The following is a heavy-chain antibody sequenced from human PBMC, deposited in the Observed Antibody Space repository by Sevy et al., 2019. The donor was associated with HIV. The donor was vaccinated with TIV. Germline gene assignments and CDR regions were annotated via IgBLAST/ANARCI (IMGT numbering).Heavy chain of an antibody. CDR3: GRTSPRGGFDY. CDR2: INPSDVST. D-gene: IGHD3-16*01. Sequence: ASVKVSCKASGYTFTNYYMHWVRQAPGQGLEWMGIINPSDVSTVYAPKFQGRVTMTRDTSTRTVYMELSSLRSDDTAVYYCGRTSPRGGFDYWGQGALVTVSS. J-gene: IGHJ4*02. V-gene: IGHV1-46*03. CDR1: GYTFTNYY.